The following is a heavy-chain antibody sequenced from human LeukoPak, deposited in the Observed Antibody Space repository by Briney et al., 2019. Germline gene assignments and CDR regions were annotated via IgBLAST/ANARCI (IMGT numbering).Heavy chain of an antibody. D-gene: IGHD2-2*01. Sequence: PGGSLRLSCAASGLTFSDYYMSWIRQAPGKGLEWVSYISSSGSTIHYADSVKGRFTISRDNAKNSLYLQMNSLRAEDTAVYYCARHVVPAAIGYFDYWGQGTLVTVSS. J-gene: IGHJ4*02. CDR3: ARHVVPAAIGYFDY. CDR1: GLTFSDYY. V-gene: IGHV3-11*01. CDR2: ISSSGSTI.